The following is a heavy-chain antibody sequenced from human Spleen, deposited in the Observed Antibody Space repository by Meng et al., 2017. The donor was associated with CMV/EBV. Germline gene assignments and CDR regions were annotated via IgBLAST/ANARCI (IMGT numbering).Heavy chain of an antibody. D-gene: IGHD2-15*01. V-gene: IGHV6-1*01. Sequence: SETLSLTCAISGDSVSTNSAAWNWIRQSPSRGLEWLRRTYFRSKWYSDYGVSVKSRITINADTSKNQFSLQLNSVTPEDTAVYYCVRIGYSSVYYYELDVWGQGTTVTVSS. CDR2: TYFRSKWYS. CDR3: VRIGYSSVYYYELDV. CDR1: GDSVSTNSAA. J-gene: IGHJ6*02.